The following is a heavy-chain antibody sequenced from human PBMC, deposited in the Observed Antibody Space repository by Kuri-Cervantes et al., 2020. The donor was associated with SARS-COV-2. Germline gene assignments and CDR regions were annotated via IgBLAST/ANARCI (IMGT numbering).Heavy chain of an antibody. Sequence: ESLKISCAVSGYSISSGYYWGWIRQPPGKGLEWIGSIYHSGSTYYNPSLKSRVTISVDTSKNQFSLKLSSVTAADTAVYYCARDVVTGNRVGPTSDAFDIWGQGTMVTVSS. D-gene: IGHD1-20*01. CDR3: ARDVVTGNRVGPTSDAFDI. J-gene: IGHJ3*02. V-gene: IGHV4-38-2*02. CDR2: IYHSGST. CDR1: GYSISSGYY.